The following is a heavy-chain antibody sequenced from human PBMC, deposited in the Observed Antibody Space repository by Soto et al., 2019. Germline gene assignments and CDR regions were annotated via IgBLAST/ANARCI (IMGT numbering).Heavy chain of an antibody. J-gene: IGHJ2*01. V-gene: IGHV1-3*01. D-gene: IGHD6-19*01. CDR1: GYTFTNYG. CDR2: INVGHGNT. CDR3: ARSGYSSGWYHWYFDF. Sequence: QVQLVQSGAEVKKPGASVKVSCKASGYTFTNYGVHWVRQAPGQRFEWMGWINVGHGNTKYSQKFQGRVTITRDTAASTAFMDLTSLRSEDTAVYYCARSGYSSGWYHWYFDFWGRGTLVTVSS.